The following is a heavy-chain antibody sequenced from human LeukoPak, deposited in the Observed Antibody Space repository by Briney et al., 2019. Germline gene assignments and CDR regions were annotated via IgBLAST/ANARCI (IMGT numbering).Heavy chain of an antibody. V-gene: IGHV4-39*07. D-gene: IGHD3-3*01. CDR1: SGSISTSNYY. CDR2: IFYSGST. CDR3: ARGFATIFGVERYYFDY. J-gene: IGHJ4*02. Sequence: SETLSLTCTVSSGSISTSNYYWGWVRQPPGKALEWIGNIFYSGSTNYNPSLKSRVTISVDTSKNQFSLKLSSVTAADTAVYYCARGFATIFGVERYYFDYWGQGTLVTVSS.